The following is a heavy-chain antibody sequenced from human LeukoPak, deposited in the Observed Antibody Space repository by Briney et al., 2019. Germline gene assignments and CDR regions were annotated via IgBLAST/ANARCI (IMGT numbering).Heavy chain of an antibody. CDR3: ARESESSGWYDY. V-gene: IGHV3-43*02. J-gene: IGHJ4*02. D-gene: IGHD6-19*01. CDR1: GYTFDDYA. CDR2: ISGDGGTT. Sequence: PGGSLRLSCAASGYTFDDYAMHWVRQAPGKGLEWVSLISGDGGTTYYADSVKGRFTISRDNSKNFLYLQMNSLRSDDTALYYCARESESSGWYDYWGQGTLVTVSS.